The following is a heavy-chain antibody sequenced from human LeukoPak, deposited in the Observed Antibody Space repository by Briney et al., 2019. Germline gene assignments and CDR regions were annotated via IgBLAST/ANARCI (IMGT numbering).Heavy chain of an antibody. D-gene: IGHD4-17*01. CDR2: INTDGSSI. Sequence: PGGSLRLSCAASGFTFSSYWMHWVRQAPGKGLVWVSRINTDGSSISYADSVKGRFTISRDNAKNTLYLQMNSLRAEDTAVYYCASESYGDYSASWGQGTLVTVSS. V-gene: IGHV3-74*01. J-gene: IGHJ4*02. CDR1: GFTFSSYW. CDR3: ASESYGDYSAS.